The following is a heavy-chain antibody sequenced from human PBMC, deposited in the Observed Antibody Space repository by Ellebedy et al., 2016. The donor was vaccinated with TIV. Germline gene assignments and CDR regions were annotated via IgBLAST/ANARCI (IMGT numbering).Heavy chain of an antibody. D-gene: IGHD2-21*01. J-gene: IGHJ4*02. CDR2: ISTYNGNT. CDR1: GYTFINYG. V-gene: IGHV1-18*01. Sequence: ASVKVSCXPSGYTFINYGISWIRQAPGQGLEWMGWISTYNGNTKYAQNLQGRVTMTTDTSTSTVYMELRSLRSDDTAVYYCARDGEGADHWGQGTLVTVSS. CDR3: ARDGEGADH.